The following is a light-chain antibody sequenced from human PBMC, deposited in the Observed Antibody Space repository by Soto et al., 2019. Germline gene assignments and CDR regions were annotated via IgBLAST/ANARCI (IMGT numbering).Light chain of an antibody. J-gene: IGKJ3*01. CDR1: QSVSSY. Sequence: EIVLTQSPATLSLSPGERATLSCRASQSVSSYLAWYQQKPGQAPRLLIYDASNRATGIPARFSGSGSETDITLTISSLEPEDFAFYYCQQRSNWPVTFGPGTKVDIK. V-gene: IGKV3-11*01. CDR3: QQRSNWPVT. CDR2: DAS.